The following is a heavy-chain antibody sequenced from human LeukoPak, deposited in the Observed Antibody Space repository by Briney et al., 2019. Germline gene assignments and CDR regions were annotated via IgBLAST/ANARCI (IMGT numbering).Heavy chain of an antibody. V-gene: IGHV3-66*01. Sequence: PGGSLRLSCAASGFPVRNNYMHWVRQAPGKGLEWVSVIYGGRSTNYADSVTGRFTISRDNSKNTLYLQMNSLTAADTALYYCARENPGDIEVAEAFDIWGQGTVVTVSS. CDR3: ARENPGDIEVAEAFDI. CDR1: GFPVRNNY. D-gene: IGHD6-19*01. CDR2: IYGGRST. J-gene: IGHJ3*02.